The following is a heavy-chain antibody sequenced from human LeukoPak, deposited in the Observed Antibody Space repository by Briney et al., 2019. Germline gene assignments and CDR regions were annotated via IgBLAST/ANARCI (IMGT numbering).Heavy chain of an antibody. Sequence: GGSLRLSCAASGFTFSSYGMHWVRQAPGKGLEWVAVIWYDGSNKYYADSVKGRFTISRDNSKNTLYLQMNSLRAEDTAVYYCARGVAYYYDSSGYYPWGQGTLVTVSS. V-gene: IGHV3-33*01. CDR2: IWYDGSNK. CDR1: GFTFSSYG. J-gene: IGHJ5*02. D-gene: IGHD3-22*01. CDR3: ARGVAYYYDSSGYYP.